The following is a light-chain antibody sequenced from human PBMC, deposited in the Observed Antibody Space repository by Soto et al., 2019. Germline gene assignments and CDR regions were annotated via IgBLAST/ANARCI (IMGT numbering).Light chain of an antibody. CDR2: EVS. CDR1: SSDVGGYKY. Sequence: QSALTQPASVSGSPGQSITISCTGTSSDVGGYKYVSWYQHHPGKAPKLMIYEVSNRPSGVSNRFSGSKSGNTASLTISGLQAEDEADYYCSSYTSMTTLVFGTGTKLTVL. V-gene: IGLV2-14*01. J-gene: IGLJ1*01. CDR3: SSYTSMTTLV.